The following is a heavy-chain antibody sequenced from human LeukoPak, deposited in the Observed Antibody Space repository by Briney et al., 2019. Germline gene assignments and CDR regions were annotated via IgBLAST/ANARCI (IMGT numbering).Heavy chain of an antibody. J-gene: IGHJ4*02. CDR3: ARDLKGSFDY. Sequence: SETLSLTCTVSGGSISSGGYYWSWIRQPPGKGLEWIGYIYHSGSTYYNPSLKSRVTISVDRSKNQFSLKLSSVTAADTAVYYCARDLKGSFDYWGQGTLVTVSS. V-gene: IGHV4-30-2*01. D-gene: IGHD2-15*01. CDR2: IYHSGST. CDR1: GGSISSGGYY.